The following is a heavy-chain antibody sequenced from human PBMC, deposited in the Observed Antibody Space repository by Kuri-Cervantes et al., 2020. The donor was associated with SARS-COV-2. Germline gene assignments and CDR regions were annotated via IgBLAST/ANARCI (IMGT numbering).Heavy chain of an antibody. Sequence: GESLKISCAASGLTFRTMWMHWVRQRPGKGLEWVSGINRAGTNTYYANSVKGRFTISRDSAKNTLYLQMNSLRAEDTAVYYCARAPYSSSSPGYYYYYGMDVWGQGTTVTVSS. CDR2: INRAGTNT. J-gene: IGHJ6*02. CDR1: GLTFRTMW. V-gene: IGHV3-74*01. D-gene: IGHD6-6*01. CDR3: ARAPYSSSSPGYYYYYGMDV.